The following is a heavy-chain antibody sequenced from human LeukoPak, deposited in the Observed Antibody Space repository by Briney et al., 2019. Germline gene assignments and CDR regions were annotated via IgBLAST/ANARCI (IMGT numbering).Heavy chain of an antibody. J-gene: IGHJ4*02. V-gene: IGHV3-23*01. CDR2: ITSTGEST. CDR3: AKRLSRGYFGKLIFDF. D-gene: IGHD3-9*01. Sequence: GGSLRLSCAAAGFAFNDFAMSWVRQTPGKGLECVSSITSTGESTYYADSLRGRFTISRDNSGGTLYLQMNSLRTEDSAVYYCAKRLSRGYFGKLIFDFWGQGALVTVSS. CDR1: GFAFNDFA.